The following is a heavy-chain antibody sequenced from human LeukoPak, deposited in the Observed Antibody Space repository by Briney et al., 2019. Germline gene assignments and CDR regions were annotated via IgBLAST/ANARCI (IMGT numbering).Heavy chain of an antibody. CDR3: ASGGYGDYVVDY. CDR2: ISYDGSNK. V-gene: IGHV3-30*03. CDR1: GFTFSSYG. Sequence: SGRSLRLSCAASGFTFSSYGMHWVRQAPGKGLEWVAVISYDGSNKYYADSVKGRFTISRDNSKNTLYLQMNSLRAEDTAVYYCASGGYGDYVVDYWGQGTLVTVSS. D-gene: IGHD4-17*01. J-gene: IGHJ4*02.